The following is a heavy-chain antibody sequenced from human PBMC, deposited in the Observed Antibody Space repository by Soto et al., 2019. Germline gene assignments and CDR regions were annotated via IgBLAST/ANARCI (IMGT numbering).Heavy chain of an antibody. CDR1: GYTFTSYG. D-gene: IGHD3-10*01. CDR2: ISTYNGNT. Sequence: QVQLVQSGAEVKKPGASVKVSCKASGYTFTSYGISWVRQAPGQGLEWMGWISTYNGNTKYAQKLQGRVTMTTDTSPSTAYRELRSLRPDDTAVFDCAREMVRGVGSDYWGQGTLVTVSS. J-gene: IGHJ4*02. CDR3: AREMVRGVGSDY. V-gene: IGHV1-18*01.